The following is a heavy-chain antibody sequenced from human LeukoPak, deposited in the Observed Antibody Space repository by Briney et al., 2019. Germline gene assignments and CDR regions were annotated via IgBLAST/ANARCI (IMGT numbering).Heavy chain of an antibody. V-gene: IGHV3-30*18. CDR3: AKGDSSSWSSAFDI. CDR1: GFIFSSYG. D-gene: IGHD6-13*01. Sequence: GGSLRLSCAASGFIFSSYGMHWVRQAPGKGLEWVATISYDGSLEYYADSVKGRFTISRDNSKNTVYLQMNSLRPEDTAVNYCAKGDSSSWSSAFDIWGQGTMVTVSS. J-gene: IGHJ3*02. CDR2: ISYDGSLE.